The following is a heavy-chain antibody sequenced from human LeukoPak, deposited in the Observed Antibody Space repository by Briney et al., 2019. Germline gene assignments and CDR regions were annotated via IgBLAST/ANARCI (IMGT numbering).Heavy chain of an antibody. D-gene: IGHD1-7*01. CDR2: IYINGNT. Sequence: SETLSLTCTVSGGSISSYYWSWIRQPAGKGLEWIGRIYINGNTNYNPSLKSRVTISVDTSKNQFSLKLSSVTAADTAAYYCARVYNWNSSGLGAPRDWGRGTLVTVSS. CDR1: GGSISSYY. CDR3: ARVYNWNSSGLGAPRD. J-gene: IGHJ4*02. V-gene: IGHV4-4*07.